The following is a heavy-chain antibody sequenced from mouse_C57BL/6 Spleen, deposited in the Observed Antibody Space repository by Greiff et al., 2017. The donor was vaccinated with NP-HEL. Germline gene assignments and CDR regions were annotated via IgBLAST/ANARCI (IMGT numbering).Heavy chain of an antibody. CDR3: TREGLYYSNYLAWFAY. CDR2: ISSGGDYI. J-gene: IGHJ3*01. V-gene: IGHV5-9-1*02. CDR1: GFTFSSYA. D-gene: IGHD2-5*01. Sequence: EVKLVESGEGLVKPGGSLKLSCAASGFTFSSYAMSWVRQTPEKRLEWVAYISSGGDYIYYADTVKGRFTISRDNARNTLYLQMSSLKSEDTAMYYCTREGLYYSNYLAWFAYWGQGTLVTVSA.